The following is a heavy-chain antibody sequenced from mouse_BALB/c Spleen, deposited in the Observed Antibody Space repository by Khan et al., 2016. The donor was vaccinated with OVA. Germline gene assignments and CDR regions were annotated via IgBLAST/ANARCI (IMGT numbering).Heavy chain of an antibody. CDR1: GYSITSDYA. CDR3: ASSGTISTVVVTDFDF. Sequence: EVQLVESGPGLVKPSQSLSLTCTVTGYSITSDYAWNWIRQFPGNRLEWMGYIKYSGITSYNPSLKSRISITRDTSKNQVFLQLNSVTTEDTATXYCASSGTISTVVVTDFDFWGQGTTLTVSS. J-gene: IGHJ2*01. V-gene: IGHV3-2*02. D-gene: IGHD1-1*01. CDR2: IKYSGIT.